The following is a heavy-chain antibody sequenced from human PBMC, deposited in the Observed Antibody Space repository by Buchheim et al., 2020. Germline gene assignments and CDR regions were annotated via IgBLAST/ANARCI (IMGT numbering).Heavy chain of an antibody. D-gene: IGHD2-2*02. V-gene: IGHV3-23*04. CDR3: ASTSMERSKVPAAINYYYYGMDV. Sequence: EVQLVESGGGLVQPGGSLRLSCAASGFTFSSYAMSWVRQAPGKGLEWVSAISGSGGSTYYADSVKGRFTISRDNSKHTLYLQMNSLRAEDTAVYYCASTSMERSKVPAAINYYYYGMDVWGQGTT. J-gene: IGHJ6*02. CDR1: GFTFSSYA. CDR2: ISGSGGST.